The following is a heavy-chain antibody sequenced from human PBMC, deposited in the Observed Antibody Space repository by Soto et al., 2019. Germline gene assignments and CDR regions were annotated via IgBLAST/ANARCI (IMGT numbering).Heavy chain of an antibody. CDR2: MNPNSGNT. V-gene: IGHV1-8*01. J-gene: IGHJ3*02. D-gene: IGHD6-25*01. CDR3: ARDRLSGKDAFGI. CDR1: GYTFTSYD. Sequence: ASVKVSCKASGYTFTSYDINWVRQATGQGLEWLGWMNPNSGNTGYAQKFQGWVTMTRDTSISTAYMELSRLRSDDTAVYYCARDRLSGKDAFGIWGQGTMVTVSS.